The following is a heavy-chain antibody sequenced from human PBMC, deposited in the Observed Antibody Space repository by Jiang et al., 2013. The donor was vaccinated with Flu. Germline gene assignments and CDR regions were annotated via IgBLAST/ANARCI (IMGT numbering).Heavy chain of an antibody. Sequence: QLVESGAELRKPGESLKISCKGSGYRFKNYWIGWVRQTPGEGLESMGIIYPDDSDTTYNPSFRGHVTISADKSVDTTYLQWNSLRASDTAIYYCARHSYSNFLYHFDFWGQGTLVTVSS. CDR2: IYPDDSDT. J-gene: IGHJ4*02. D-gene: IGHD5-18*01. V-gene: IGHV5-51*01. CDR3: ARHSYSNFLYHFDF. CDR1: GYRFKNYW.